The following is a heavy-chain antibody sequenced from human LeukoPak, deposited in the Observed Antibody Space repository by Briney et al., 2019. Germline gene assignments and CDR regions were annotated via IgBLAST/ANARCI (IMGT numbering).Heavy chain of an antibody. CDR1: GFTFSSYA. CDR3: ARDTLGYCSSTSCSIRWSFDY. J-gene: IGHJ4*02. V-gene: IGHV3-23*01. CDR2: ISGSGGST. Sequence: GGSLRLSCAASGFTFSSYAMSWVRQAPGKGLEWVSAISGSGGSTYYADSVKGRFTISRDNSKNTLYLQMNSLRAEDTAVYYCARDTLGYCSSTSCSIRWSFDYWGQGTLVTVSS. D-gene: IGHD2-2*01.